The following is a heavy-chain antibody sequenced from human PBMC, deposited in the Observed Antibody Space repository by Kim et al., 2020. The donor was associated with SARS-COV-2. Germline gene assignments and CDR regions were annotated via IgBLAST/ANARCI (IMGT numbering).Heavy chain of an antibody. D-gene: IGHD2-2*01. J-gene: IGHJ5*02. CDR1: GGSISSSNW. V-gene: IGHV4-4*02. CDR3: ARGYCSSTSCPTVWFDP. Sequence: SETLSLTCAVSGGSISSSNWWSWVRQPPGKGLEWIGEIYHSGSTNYNPSLKSRVTISVDKSKNQFSLKLSSVTAADTAVYYCARGYCSSTSCPTVWFDPWGQGTLVTVSS. CDR2: IYHSGST.